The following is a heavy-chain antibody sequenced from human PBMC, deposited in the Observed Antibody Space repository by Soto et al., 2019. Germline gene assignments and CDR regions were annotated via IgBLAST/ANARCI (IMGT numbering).Heavy chain of an antibody. D-gene: IGHD3-10*01. CDR2: INDSGSET. CDR1: GFRFSTYA. J-gene: IGHJ4*02. CDR3: AKDYYGPESQFDY. Sequence: GGSLRLSCAASGFRFSTYAMSWVRQTPGKGLEWVAGINDSGSETFYADSVKGRFSISRDNSKNTVDLQMDSLRAEYTAIYYCAKDYYGPESQFDYWGRGTLVTVSS. V-gene: IGHV3-23*01.